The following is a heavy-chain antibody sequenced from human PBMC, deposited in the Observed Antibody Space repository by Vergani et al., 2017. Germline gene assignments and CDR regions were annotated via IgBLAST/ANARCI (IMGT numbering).Heavy chain of an antibody. J-gene: IGHJ6*02. Sequence: EVQLVQSGAEVKKPGESLKISCKGSGYSFTSYWIGWVRQMPGKGLEWMGIIYPGDSDTRYSPSFQGQVTISADKSISTAYLQWSSLKASDTAMYYCARXSCSSTSCTYYYYDGMDVWGQGTTVTVSS. CDR1: GYSFTSYW. CDR3: ARXSCSSTSCTYYYYDGMDV. D-gene: IGHD2-2*01. CDR2: IYPGDSDT. V-gene: IGHV5-51*01.